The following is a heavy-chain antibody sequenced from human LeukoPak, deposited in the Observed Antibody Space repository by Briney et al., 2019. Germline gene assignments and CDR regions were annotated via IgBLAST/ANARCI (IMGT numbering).Heavy chain of an antibody. V-gene: IGHV3-9*01. CDR2: ISWNSGSI. Sequence: GRSLRLSCAASGFTFDDYAMHWARQAPGKGLEWVSGISWNSGSIGYADSVKGRFTISRDNAKNSLYLQMNSLRAEDTALYYCAKVAARVYWGQGTLVTVSS. J-gene: IGHJ4*02. D-gene: IGHD6-6*01. CDR3: AKVAARVY. CDR1: GFTFDDYA.